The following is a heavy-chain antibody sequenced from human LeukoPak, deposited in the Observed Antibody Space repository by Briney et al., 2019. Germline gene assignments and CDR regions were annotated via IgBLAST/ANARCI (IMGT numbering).Heavy chain of an antibody. V-gene: IGHV3-21*01. Sequence: PGGSLRLSGAASCFTFSSYSMNWVLQAPGKGLEWVSSISSSSSYIYYADSVKGRFTISRDNAKNSLYLQMNSLRAEDTAVYYCARDSDISGYDLDYWGQGTLVTVSS. CDR2: ISSSSSYI. D-gene: IGHD5-12*01. CDR3: ARDSDISGYDLDY. J-gene: IGHJ4*02. CDR1: CFTFSSYS.